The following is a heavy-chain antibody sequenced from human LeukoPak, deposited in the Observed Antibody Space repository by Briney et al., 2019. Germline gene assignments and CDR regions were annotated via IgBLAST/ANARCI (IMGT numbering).Heavy chain of an antibody. Sequence: GESLRLSCAASGFTFTTYWMTWVRQAPGKGLEWVANINQDGTEKYYVGSVKGRFTISRDNAKNSLCLQMNSLRVEDTAVYYCAKVAKYYYGSETYYFFEHWGQGTPVTASS. D-gene: IGHD3-10*01. CDR3: AKVAKYYYGSETYYFFEH. J-gene: IGHJ4*02. V-gene: IGHV3-7*01. CDR1: GFTFTTYW. CDR2: INQDGTEK.